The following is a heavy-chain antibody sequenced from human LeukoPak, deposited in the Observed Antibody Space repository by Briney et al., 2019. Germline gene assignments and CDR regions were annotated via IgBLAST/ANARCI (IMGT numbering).Heavy chain of an antibody. CDR2: INHSGST. V-gene: IGHV4-34*01. D-gene: IGHD6-13*01. CDR3: ARGPSGYSSSWYED. J-gene: IGHJ4*02. CDR1: GGSFSGYY. Sequence: SETLSLTCAVYGGSFSGYYWSWIRQPPGKGLEWIGEINHSGSTNYNPSLKSRVTISVDMSKNQFSLKLSSVTAADTAVYYCARGPSGYSSSWYEDWGQGTLVTVSS.